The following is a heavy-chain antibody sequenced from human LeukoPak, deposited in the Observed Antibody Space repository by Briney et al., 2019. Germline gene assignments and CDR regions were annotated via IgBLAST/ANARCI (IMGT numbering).Heavy chain of an antibody. V-gene: IGHV3-23*01. Sequence: GGSLRLSCSASGFTFSSYAMHWVRQAPGKGLQWVSAISGDGVSAFYADSVKGRFTISRDNSKNTLYLQMNSLRAEDTAVYYCARGSGYYFDYWGQGTLVTVSS. D-gene: IGHD6-19*01. CDR3: ARGSGYYFDY. J-gene: IGHJ4*02. CDR2: ISGDGVSA. CDR1: GFTFSSYA.